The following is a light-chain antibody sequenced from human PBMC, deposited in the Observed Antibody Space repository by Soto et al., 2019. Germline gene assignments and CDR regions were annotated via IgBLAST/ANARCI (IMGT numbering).Light chain of an antibody. V-gene: IGLV1-51*01. CDR3: GTWDGSLSAGV. CDR2: DNT. CDR1: TSNIENNY. Sequence: QSVLTQPPSVSAAPGQKVTISCSGSTSNIENNYVSWCQQLPGAAPKLLIYDNTERPSGIPDRFSGSKSGTSATLGITGLQPGDEGNYYCGTWDGSLSAGVFGGGTKLTVL. J-gene: IGLJ2*01.